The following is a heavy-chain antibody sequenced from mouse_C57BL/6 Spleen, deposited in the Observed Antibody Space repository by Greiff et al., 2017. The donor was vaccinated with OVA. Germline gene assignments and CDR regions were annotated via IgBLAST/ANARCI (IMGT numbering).Heavy chain of an antibody. J-gene: IGHJ2*01. CDR1: GFTFTDYY. Sequence: EVQLVESGGGLVQPGGSLSLSCAASGFTFTDYYMSWVRQPPGKALEWLGFIRNKANGYTTEYSASVKGRFTISRDNSQSILYLQMNALRAEDSATYYCARLGGLRLRFDYWGQGTTLTVSS. D-gene: IGHD3-2*02. CDR2: IRNKANGYTT. V-gene: IGHV7-3*01. CDR3: ARLGGLRLRFDY.